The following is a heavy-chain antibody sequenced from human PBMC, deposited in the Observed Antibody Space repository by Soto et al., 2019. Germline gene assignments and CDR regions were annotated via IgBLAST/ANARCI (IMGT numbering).Heavy chain of an antibody. CDR3: ARPRIAVAGMEYYFDS. J-gene: IGHJ4*02. Sequence: PGGSLRLSCAAFGFTFSSFWMHWVRQVPGKGLEWVSHISSDGSSTTYADSVRGRFTVSRDNAKNTLFLQMNSLRAEDTAVYYCARPRIAVAGMEYYFDSWGQGTLVTVS. D-gene: IGHD6-19*01. CDR1: GFTFSSFW. CDR2: ISSDGSST. V-gene: IGHV3-74*03.